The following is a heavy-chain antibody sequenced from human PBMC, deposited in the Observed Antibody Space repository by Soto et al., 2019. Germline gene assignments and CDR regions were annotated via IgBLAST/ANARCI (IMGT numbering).Heavy chain of an antibody. J-gene: IGHJ4*02. D-gene: IGHD1-26*01. CDR1: GFSFRNTW. CDR2: IKSKSAGETT. CDR3: STGSPFSGRVFDY. Sequence: EVQLVESGGGLVKPGGSLRLSCAASGFSFRNTWMAWVRQAPGKGLEWVGGIKSKSAGETTDYADPVKGRFTISRDDSMDTLSLHMDSLENGDTAVYYCSTGSPFSGRVFDYWGQGTLVTVSS. V-gene: IGHV3-15*05.